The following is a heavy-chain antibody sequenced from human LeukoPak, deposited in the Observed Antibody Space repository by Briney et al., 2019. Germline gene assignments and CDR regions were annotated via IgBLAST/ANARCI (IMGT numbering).Heavy chain of an antibody. CDR1: GFTFSSYA. CDR2: ISYDGSNK. V-gene: IGHV3-30*18. Sequence: PGGSLRLSCAASGFTFSSYAMSWVRQAPGKGLEWVAVISYDGSNKYYADSVKGRFTISRDNSKNTLYLQMSSLRAEDTAVYYCAKDRHYYDSSGYLGPDYWGQGTLVTVSS. CDR3: AKDRHYYDSSGYLGPDY. D-gene: IGHD3-22*01. J-gene: IGHJ4*02.